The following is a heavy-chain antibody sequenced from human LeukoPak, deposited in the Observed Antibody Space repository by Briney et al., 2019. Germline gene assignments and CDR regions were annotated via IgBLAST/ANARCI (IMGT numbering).Heavy chain of an antibody. V-gene: IGHV4-59*01. D-gene: IGHD6-19*01. CDR1: GGSISSYY. CDR2: IYYSGST. J-gene: IGHJ4*02. CDR3: ARVSGSSGWYLMLGFDY. Sequence: PSETLSLTCTVSGGSISSYYWSWIRQPPGKGLEWIGYIYYSGSTNYNPSLKSRVTISVDTSKNQFSLKLSSVTAADTAVYYCARVSGSSGWYLMLGFDYGGQGPLVTVSS.